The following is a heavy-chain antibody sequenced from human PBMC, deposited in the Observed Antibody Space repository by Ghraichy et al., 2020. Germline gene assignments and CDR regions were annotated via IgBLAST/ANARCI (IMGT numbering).Heavy chain of an antibody. J-gene: IGHJ4*02. CDR1: GFTFSSYG. CDR2: IRYDGSNK. Sequence: GGSLRLSCAASGFTFSSYGMHWVRQAPGKGLEWVAFIRYDGSNKYYADSVKGRFTISRDSSKNTLYLQMNSLRAEDTAVYYCAKDQLWFGELSTWGQGTLVTVSS. V-gene: IGHV3-30*02. D-gene: IGHD3-10*01. CDR3: AKDQLWFGELST.